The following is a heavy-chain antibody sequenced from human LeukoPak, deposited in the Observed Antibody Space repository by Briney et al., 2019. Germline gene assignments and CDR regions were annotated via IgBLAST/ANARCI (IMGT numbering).Heavy chain of an antibody. CDR1: GYTFTSYD. V-gene: IGHV1-8*03. CDR3: ARGPLRRVPYYYYYMDV. D-gene: IGHD3-16*01. J-gene: IGHJ6*03. CDR2: MNPNSGNT. Sequence: ASVKVSCKASGYTFTSYDINWVRQATGQGLERMGWMNPNSGNTGYAQKFQGRVTITRNTSISTAYMELSSLRSEDTAVYYCARGPLRRVPYYYYYMDVWGKGTTVTVSS.